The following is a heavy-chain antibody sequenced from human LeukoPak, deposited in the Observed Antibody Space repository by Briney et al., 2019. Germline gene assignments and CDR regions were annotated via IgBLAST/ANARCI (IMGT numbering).Heavy chain of an antibody. CDR3: ARVMGDHYYDSSGSRRPSNYFDY. CDR1: GGSISSGGYS. V-gene: IGHV4-30-2*01. CDR2: IYHSGST. D-gene: IGHD3-22*01. J-gene: IGHJ4*02. Sequence: KPSETLSLTCAVSGGSISSGGYSWSWIRQPPGKGLEWIGYIYHSGSTYYNPSLKSRVTISVDRSKNQFSLKLSSVTAADTAVYYCARVMGDHYYDSSGSRRPSNYFDYWGQGTLVTVSS.